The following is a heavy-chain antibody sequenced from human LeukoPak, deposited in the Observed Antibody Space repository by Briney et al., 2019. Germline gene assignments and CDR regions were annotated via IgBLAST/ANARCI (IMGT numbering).Heavy chain of an antibody. CDR2: IRYEGSNK. D-gene: IGHD6-19*01. V-gene: IGHV3-30*02. Sequence: PGRSLRLSCAASGFTFSNYDMHWVRQAPGKGLEWVAFIRYEGSNKYYADSMTGRFTISRDNSKNTLYLQMNSLRAEDTAVYYCAKGSSGWSSDYWGQGTLVTVSS. CDR3: AKGSSGWSSDY. CDR1: GFTFSNYD. J-gene: IGHJ4*02.